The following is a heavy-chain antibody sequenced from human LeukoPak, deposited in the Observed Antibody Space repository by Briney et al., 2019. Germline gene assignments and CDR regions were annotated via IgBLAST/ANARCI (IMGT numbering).Heavy chain of an antibody. CDR2: ISAYNGNT. V-gene: IGHV1-18*01. J-gene: IGHJ4*02. CDR1: GYTFTSYG. Sequence: ASVKVSCKASGYTFTSYGISWVRQAPGQGLEWMGWISAYNGNTNYAQKLQGRVTKTTDTSTSTAYMELRSLRSDDTAVYYCARWSYYDSSGSFDYWGQGTLVTVSS. D-gene: IGHD3-22*01. CDR3: ARWSYYDSSGSFDY.